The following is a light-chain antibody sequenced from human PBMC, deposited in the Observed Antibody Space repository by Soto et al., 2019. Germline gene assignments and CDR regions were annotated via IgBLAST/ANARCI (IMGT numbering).Light chain of an antibody. CDR2: QTS. Sequence: EIVLTQSPATLSSFPGDRVTLSFRASQYINTRLAWYQHRPGQATRLLIYQTSIRAAGIPARFSASGSGTDFTLTISDVQPEDFALYYCHQRQSWPRTFGQGTKVDI. CDR1: QYINTR. J-gene: IGKJ1*01. V-gene: IGKV3-11*01. CDR3: HQRQSWPRT.